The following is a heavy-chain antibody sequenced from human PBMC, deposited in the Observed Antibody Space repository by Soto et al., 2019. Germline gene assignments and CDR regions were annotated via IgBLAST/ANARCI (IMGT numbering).Heavy chain of an antibody. Sequence: PSETLSLTCAVYGGSFNGYYWSWICQPPGKGLEWIGEITHSGSTNYNPSLKSRVTISVDTSKNQFSLKLSSVTAADTAVYYCARGPVGGGNSPPYYYYGMDVWGQGTAVTVSS. J-gene: IGHJ6*02. CDR1: GGSFNGYY. CDR2: ITHSGST. CDR3: ARGPVGGGNSPPYYYYGMDV. D-gene: IGHD2-21*02. V-gene: IGHV4-34*01.